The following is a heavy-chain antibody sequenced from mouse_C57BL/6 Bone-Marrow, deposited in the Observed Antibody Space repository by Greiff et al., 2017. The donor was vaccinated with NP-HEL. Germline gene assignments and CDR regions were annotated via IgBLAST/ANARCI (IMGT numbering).Heavy chain of an antibody. J-gene: IGHJ3*01. CDR1: GYTFTSYW. Sequence: QVQLQQPGAELVMPGASVKLSCKASGYTFTSYWMHWVKQRPEQGLEWIGEIDPSDSYTNYNQKFKGKSTLTVDKSSSTAYMQLSSLTSEDSAVYYCAKGGYGGFAYWGQGTLVTVSA. CDR2: IDPSDSYT. V-gene: IGHV1-69*01. D-gene: IGHD2-2*01. CDR3: AKGGYGGFAY.